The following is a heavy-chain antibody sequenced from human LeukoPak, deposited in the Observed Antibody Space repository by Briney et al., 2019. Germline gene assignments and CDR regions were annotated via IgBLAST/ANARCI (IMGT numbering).Heavy chain of an antibody. D-gene: IGHD1-1*01. Sequence: QAGGSLRLSCAASGFTFSTYTMHWVRQAPGKGLEWVAVISYDGSNKYYADSVKGRFTISRDNSKNTLFLLMNSLRAEDTAVYYCARGGSGNWNAPFDYWGQGTLVTVSS. J-gene: IGHJ4*02. CDR3: ARGGSGNWNAPFDY. CDR2: ISYDGSNK. V-gene: IGHV3-30*04. CDR1: GFTFSTYT.